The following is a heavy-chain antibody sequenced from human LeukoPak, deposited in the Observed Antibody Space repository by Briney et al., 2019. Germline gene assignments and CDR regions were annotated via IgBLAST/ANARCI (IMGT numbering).Heavy chain of an antibody. D-gene: IGHD6-13*01. V-gene: IGHV4-59*01. J-gene: IGHJ3*02. CDR1: GGSISSYY. Sequence: PSETLSLTCTVSGGSISSYYRSWIRQPPGKGLEWIGYIYYSGSTNYNPSLKSRVTISVDTSKNQFSLKLSSVTAADTAVYYCARALPPTGSSWSPGRGAFDIWGQGTMVTVSS. CDR3: ARALPPTGSSWSPGRGAFDI. CDR2: IYYSGST.